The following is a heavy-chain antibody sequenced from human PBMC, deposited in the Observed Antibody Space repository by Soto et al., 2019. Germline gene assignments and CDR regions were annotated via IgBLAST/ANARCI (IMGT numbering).Heavy chain of an antibody. J-gene: IGHJ4*02. V-gene: IGHV1-69*01. CDR2: IIPIFGTA. D-gene: IGHD2-2*01. Sequence: QVQLVQSGAEVKKPGSSVKVSCKASGGTFSSYAISWVRQAPGRGLEWMGGIIPIFGTANYAQKFQGRVTITANESTSTAYMGLSILRSEDTAVYYGARMGYCSSTSCARSYFDYWGQGTLVTVSS. CDR3: ARMGYCSSTSCARSYFDY. CDR1: GGTFSSYA.